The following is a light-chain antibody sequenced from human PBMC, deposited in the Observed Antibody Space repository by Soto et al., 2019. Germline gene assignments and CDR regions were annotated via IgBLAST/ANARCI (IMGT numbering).Light chain of an antibody. CDR3: QQYYSSPRT. CDR2: GAS. CDR1: QSIRSS. Sequence: DIQMTQSPSTRSASTGDRVTITCRASQSIRSSLAWYRQKPGKAPNLLIYGASSLESGVPSKFSGSGSGTEFTLTISSLQPDDFATYYCQQYYSSPRTFGQGTKVDI. J-gene: IGKJ1*01. V-gene: IGKV1-5*01.